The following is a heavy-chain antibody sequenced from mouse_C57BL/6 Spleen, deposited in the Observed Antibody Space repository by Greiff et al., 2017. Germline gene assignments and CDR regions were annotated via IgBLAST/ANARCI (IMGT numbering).Heavy chain of an antibody. CDR1: GFTFSDYG. D-gene: IGHD3-2*02. Sequence: EVMLVESGGGLVKPGGSLKLSCAASGFTFSDYGMHWVRQAPEKGLEWVAYISSGSSTIYYADTVKGRFTISRDNAKNTLFLQITSLRSEDTAMYYCARSPTAQAAFDYWGQGTTLTVSS. V-gene: IGHV5-17*01. CDR3: ARSPTAQAAFDY. CDR2: ISSGSSTI. J-gene: IGHJ2*01.